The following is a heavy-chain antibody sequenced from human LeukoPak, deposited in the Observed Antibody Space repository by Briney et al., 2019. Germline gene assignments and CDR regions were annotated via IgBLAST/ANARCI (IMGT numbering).Heavy chain of an antibody. Sequence: ASVKVSCKTSGYTFSVYYIQWVRQAPGLGPEWMGWINPNTGGTNYAQKFQGRVTMTRDTSISTACMEVTRLKSDDTAIYYCARDLGFDSWGQGTLVTVSS. CDR3: ARDLGFDS. J-gene: IGHJ4*02. CDR2: INPNTGGT. D-gene: IGHD3-16*01. CDR1: GYTFSVYY. V-gene: IGHV1-2*02.